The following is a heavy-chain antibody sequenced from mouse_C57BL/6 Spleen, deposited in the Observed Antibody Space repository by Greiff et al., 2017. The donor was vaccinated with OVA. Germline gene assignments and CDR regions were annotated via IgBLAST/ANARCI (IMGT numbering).Heavy chain of an antibody. Sequence: EVHLVESGGGLVKPGGSLKLSCAASGFTFSSYAMSWVRQTPEKRLEWVATISDGGSYTYYPDNVKCRFTSSRDNAKNNLYLQMSHLKSEDTAMYYCAREDYDYGDYFDYWGQGTTLTVSS. CDR1: GFTFSSYA. D-gene: IGHD2-4*01. V-gene: IGHV5-4*01. CDR3: AREDYDYGDYFDY. CDR2: ISDGGSYT. J-gene: IGHJ2*01.